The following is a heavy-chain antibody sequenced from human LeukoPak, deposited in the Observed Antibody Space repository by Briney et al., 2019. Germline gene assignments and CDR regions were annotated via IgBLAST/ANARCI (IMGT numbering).Heavy chain of an antibody. CDR3: ARERQDTVIHSGAFDI. D-gene: IGHD2-21*02. Sequence: PGGCLRLSCAASGFTFSNYFMHWVRQAPGKGLEWVADIASDGSHTFYVESVRGRFTISRDNSKNTLYLQMNSLGPEDTAVYFCARERQDTVIHSGAFDIWGQGTMVTVSS. CDR2: IASDGSHT. J-gene: IGHJ3*02. CDR1: GFTFSNYF. V-gene: IGHV3-30-3*01.